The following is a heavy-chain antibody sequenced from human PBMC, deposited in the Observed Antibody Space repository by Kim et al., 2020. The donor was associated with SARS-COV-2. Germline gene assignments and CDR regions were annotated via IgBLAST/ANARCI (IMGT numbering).Heavy chain of an antibody. CDR2: IWYDGSNK. CDR3: AKDLAAEGYYGMDV. Sequence: GGSLRLSCAASGFTFSSYGMHWVRQAPGKGLEWVAVIWYDGSNKYYADSVKGRFTISRDNSKNTLYLQMNSLRAEDTAVYYCAKDLAAEGYYGMDVWGQGTTVTVSS. CDR1: GFTFSSYG. V-gene: IGHV3-33*06. D-gene: IGHD6-25*01. J-gene: IGHJ6*02.